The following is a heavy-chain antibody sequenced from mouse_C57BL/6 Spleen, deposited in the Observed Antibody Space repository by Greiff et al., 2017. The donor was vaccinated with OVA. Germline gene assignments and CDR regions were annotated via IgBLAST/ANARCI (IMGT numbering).Heavy chain of an antibody. CDR1: GYTFTDYE. D-gene: IGHD1-1*01. Sequence: QVQLQQSGAELVRPGASVTLSCKASGYTFTDYEMHWVKQTPVHGLEWIGAIDPETGGTAYNQKFKGKAILTADKSSSTAYMELRSLTSEDSAVYYCTRGGSSLYAMDYWGQGTSVTVSS. CDR2: IDPETGGT. V-gene: IGHV1-15*01. CDR3: TRGGSSLYAMDY. J-gene: IGHJ4*01.